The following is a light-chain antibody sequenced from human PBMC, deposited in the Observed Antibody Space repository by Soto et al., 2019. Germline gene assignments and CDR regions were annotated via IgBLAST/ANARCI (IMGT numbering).Light chain of an antibody. CDR3: QQYGSSPWT. Sequence: EIVLTQSPGTLSLSPGERATLSCRASQIVISNYLAWYQQKPGQAPRLLIYGASSRATGIPDKFSGSGSGTDFTLTISRLEPEDFAVYYCQQYGSSPWTFGQGTKVAI. CDR2: GAS. J-gene: IGKJ1*01. CDR1: QIVISNY. V-gene: IGKV3-20*01.